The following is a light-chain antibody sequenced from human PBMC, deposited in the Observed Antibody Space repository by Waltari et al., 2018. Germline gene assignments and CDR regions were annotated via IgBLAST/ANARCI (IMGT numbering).Light chain of an antibody. J-gene: IGKJ5*01. Sequence: DIQMTQSPSTLSASVGDRVTISCRASQSINTWLAWYQARPGKVPNLLIYQASTLKSGVPSRFSGSGSGTEFTLTISSLQPDDFATYYCQQHNSYPITFGQGTRLEIK. CDR3: QQHNSYPIT. CDR1: QSINTW. CDR2: QAS. V-gene: IGKV1-5*03.